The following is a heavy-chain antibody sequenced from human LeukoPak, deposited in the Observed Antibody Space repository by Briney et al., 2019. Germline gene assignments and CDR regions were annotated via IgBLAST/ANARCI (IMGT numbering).Heavy chain of an antibody. CDR1: GASISTYY. CDR3: ARVASITWIPGVFDF. J-gene: IGHJ4*02. D-gene: IGHD5-12*01. V-gene: IGHV4-59*01. Sequence: PSETLSLTCSVSGASISTYYWSWIRQPPGKGLEWIGNIHFSGGTSYNPSLGSRVTISIDTSKKEFSLTLTSLTAADTAIYYCARVASITWIPGVFDFWGQGTLVTVSS. CDR2: IHFSGGT.